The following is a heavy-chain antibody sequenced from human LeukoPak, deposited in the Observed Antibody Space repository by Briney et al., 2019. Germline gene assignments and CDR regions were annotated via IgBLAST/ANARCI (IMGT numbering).Heavy chain of an antibody. V-gene: IGHV1-8*01. CDR2: MNPNSGNT. D-gene: IGHD3-3*01. CDR1: GYTFTSYD. J-gene: IGHJ4*02. CDR3: ATSLVFGVVRTRDY. Sequence: ASVKVSCKASGYTFTSYDINWVRQATGQGLEWMGWMNPNSGNTGYAQKFQGRVTMTEDTSTDTAYMELSSLRSEDTAVYYCATSLVFGVVRTRDYWGQGTLVTVSS.